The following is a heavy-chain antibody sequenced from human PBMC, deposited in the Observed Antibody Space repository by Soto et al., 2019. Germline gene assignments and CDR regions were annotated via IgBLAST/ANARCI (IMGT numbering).Heavy chain of an antibody. V-gene: IGHV3-30*18. CDR3: AKDLLYCSGGSCFSYYFDY. D-gene: IGHD2-15*01. Sequence: PGGSLRLSCAASGFTFNNYGMHWVRQAPGKGLEWVAVISYDGSNKYYAASVKGRFTISRDNSKNTLYLQMNSLRAEDTAVYYCAKDLLYCSGGSCFSYYFDYWGQGTLVTAPQ. CDR2: ISYDGSNK. J-gene: IGHJ4*02. CDR1: GFTFNNYG.